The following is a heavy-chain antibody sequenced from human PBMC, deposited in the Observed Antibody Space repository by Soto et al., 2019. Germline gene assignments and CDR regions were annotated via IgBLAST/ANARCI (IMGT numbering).Heavy chain of an antibody. CDR2: ISGGGDRT. D-gene: IGHD2-2*01. J-gene: IGHJ2*01. CDR1: GFTFINYA. CDR3: ARKVLGSTSRPDWWYFDL. V-gene: IGHV3-23*01. Sequence: EVQLLESGGGLVQPGGSLRLSCVGSGFTFINYAMNWVRQTPGKGLAWFSTISGGGDRTFDADTVKGRFTISRDNSKNTVNLQMNSLRADDTAVYYCARKVLGSTSRPDWWYFDLWGRGTLVTVSS.